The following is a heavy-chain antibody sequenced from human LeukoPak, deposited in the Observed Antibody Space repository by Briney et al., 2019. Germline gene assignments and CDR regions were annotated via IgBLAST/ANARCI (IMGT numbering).Heavy chain of an antibody. V-gene: IGHV4-31*03. D-gene: IGHD1-14*01. J-gene: IGHJ3*02. CDR1: GGSISSGGYY. CDR3: ARGEPGVAFDI. CDR2: IYYSGST. Sequence: PSETLSLTRTVSGGSISSGGYYWSWIRQHPGKGLEWIGYIYYSGSTYYNPSLKSRVTISVDTSMNQFSLKLSSVTAADTAVYYRARGEPGVAFDIWGQGTMVTVSS.